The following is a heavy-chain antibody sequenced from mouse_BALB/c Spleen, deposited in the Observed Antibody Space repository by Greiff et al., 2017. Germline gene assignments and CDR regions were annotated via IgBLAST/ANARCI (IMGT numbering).Heavy chain of an antibody. CDR2: INSNGGST. CDR1: GFTFSSYG. V-gene: IGHV5-6-3*01. J-gene: IGHJ2*01. Sequence: EVMLVESGGGLVQPGGSLKLSCAASGFTFSSYGMSWVRQTPDKRLELVATINSNGGSTYYPDSVKGRFTISRDNAKNNLYLQMSSLKSEDTAMYYCARDEGNYVDYWGQGTTLTVSS. CDR3: ARDEGNYVDY.